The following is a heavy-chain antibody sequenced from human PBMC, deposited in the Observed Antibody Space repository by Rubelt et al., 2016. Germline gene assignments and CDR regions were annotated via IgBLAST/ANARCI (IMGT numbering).Heavy chain of an antibody. V-gene: IGHV3-23*04. Sequence: VQLVESGGGVVQPGRSLRLSCAASGFTFSSYAMSWVRQAPGKGLEWVSAISGSGGSTYYADSVKGRFTLSRDNAKNSLYLQMNSLRAEDTAVYYCARASSGYYSLGWYFDLWGRGTLVTVSS. CDR1: GFTFSSYA. J-gene: IGHJ2*01. CDR3: ARASSGYYSLGWYFDL. D-gene: IGHD3-22*01. CDR2: ISGSGGST.